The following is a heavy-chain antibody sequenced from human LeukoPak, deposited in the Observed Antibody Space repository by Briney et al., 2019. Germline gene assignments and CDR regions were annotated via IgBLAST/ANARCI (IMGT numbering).Heavy chain of an antibody. CDR1: GYTLTELS. V-gene: IGHV1-24*01. D-gene: IGHD6-13*01. CDR2: FDPEDGET. J-gene: IGHJ4*02. CDR3: ARVAGRDRYSSSSYDY. Sequence: ASVKVSCKVSGYTLTELSMHWVRQAPGKGLEWMGGFDPEDGETIYAQKFQGRVTMTRDTSISTAYMELSRLRSDDTAVYYCARVAGRDRYSSSSYDYWGQGTLVTVSS.